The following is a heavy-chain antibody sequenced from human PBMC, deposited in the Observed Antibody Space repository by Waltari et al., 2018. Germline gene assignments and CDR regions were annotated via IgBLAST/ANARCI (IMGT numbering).Heavy chain of an antibody. CDR3: VRLAQRTYRSPVPGRHYYYGMDV. J-gene: IGHJ6*02. CDR1: GFRFSNYW. Sequence: EEHLLESGGGLVQPGDSLRLSCVASGFRFSNYWMNWVRQAPGKGLVWVASISNDETIKTYADSVKGRFTISRDNAKNTLYLQMKRLRAEDTAVYYCVRLAQRTYRSPVPGRHYYYGMDVWGQGTTVTVSS. CDR2: ISNDETIK. D-gene: IGHD3-10*01. V-gene: IGHV3-74*03.